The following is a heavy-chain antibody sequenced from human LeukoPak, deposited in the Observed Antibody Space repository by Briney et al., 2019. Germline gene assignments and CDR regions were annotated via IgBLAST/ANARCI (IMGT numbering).Heavy chain of an antibody. J-gene: IGHJ4*02. V-gene: IGHV1-18*01. CDR1: GYTFTSYG. CDR3: ARDKWDYYDSSGYYKTLDY. D-gene: IGHD3-22*01. Sequence: GASVKVSCKASGYTFTSYGISWVRQAPGQGLEWMGWISAYNGNTNYAQKLQGRVTMTTDTSTSTAYMELRSLRSDDTAVYYCARDKWDYYDSSGYYKTLDYWGQGTLVTVSS. CDR2: ISAYNGNT.